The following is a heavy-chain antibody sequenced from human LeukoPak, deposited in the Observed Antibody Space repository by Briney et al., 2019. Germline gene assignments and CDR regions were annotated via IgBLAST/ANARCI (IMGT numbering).Heavy chain of an antibody. CDR3: ARVSDGSGRNFDY. Sequence: GGSLRLSCAASGFTFSSYSMNWVRQAPGKGLEWVSSISSSSSYIYYADSVKGRFTISRDNAKNSLYLQMNSLRAEDTAVYYCARVSDGSGRNFDYWGQGTLVTVSS. D-gene: IGHD3-10*01. J-gene: IGHJ4*02. V-gene: IGHV3-21*01. CDR2: ISSSSSYI. CDR1: GFTFSSYS.